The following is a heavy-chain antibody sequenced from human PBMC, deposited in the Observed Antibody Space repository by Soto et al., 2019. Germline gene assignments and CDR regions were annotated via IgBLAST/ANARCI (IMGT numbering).Heavy chain of an antibody. CDR3: ARDRGVVVAATLYYYYYGMDV. Sequence: SETLSLTCTVSGGSISSYYWSWIRQPPGKGLEWIGYIYYSGSTNYNPSLKSRVTISVDTSKNQFPLKLSSVTAADTAVYYCARDRGVVVAATLYYYYYGMDVWGQGTTVTVSS. J-gene: IGHJ6*02. CDR2: IYYSGST. CDR1: GGSISSYY. V-gene: IGHV4-59*01. D-gene: IGHD2-15*01.